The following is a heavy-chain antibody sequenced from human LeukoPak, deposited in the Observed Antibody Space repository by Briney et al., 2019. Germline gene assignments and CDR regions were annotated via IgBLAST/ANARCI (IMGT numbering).Heavy chain of an antibody. CDR2: ISSSGSTI. Sequence: GGSLRLSCAASGFTFSDYYMSWIRQAPGKGLEWVSYISSSGSTIYYADSVKGRFTISRDNAKNSLYLQMNSLRAEDTAAYYCARDKAVAGHNWFDPWGQGTLVTVSS. J-gene: IGHJ5*02. CDR1: GFTFSDYY. D-gene: IGHD6-19*01. V-gene: IGHV3-11*01. CDR3: ARDKAVAGHNWFDP.